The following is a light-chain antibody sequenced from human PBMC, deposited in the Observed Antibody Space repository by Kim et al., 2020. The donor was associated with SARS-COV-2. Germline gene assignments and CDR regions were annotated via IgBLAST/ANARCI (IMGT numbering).Light chain of an antibody. CDR1: QSLAHNDGNTY. CDR3: MQSTQFPPYT. V-gene: IGKV2-24*01. J-gene: IGKJ2*01. Sequence: DIVLTQTPLSLPVTLGQPASISCKSSQSLAHNDGNTYLSWLQRRPGQPPRLLIYKTSIRFPGVPVRFSGSGAGTDFTLKISRVEADDVGVYCCMQSTQFPPYTFGQGTKLEI. CDR2: KTS.